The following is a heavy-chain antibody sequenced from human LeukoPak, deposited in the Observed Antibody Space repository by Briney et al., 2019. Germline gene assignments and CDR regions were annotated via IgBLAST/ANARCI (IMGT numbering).Heavy chain of an antibody. CDR2: IRYDGSNK. CDR3: GRAAGFSSGYYNY. V-gene: IGHV3-30*02. CDR1: GFTFSSYG. Sequence: GGSLRLSCAASGFTFSSYGMHWVRQAPGKGLEWVAFIRYDGSNKYYADSVKGRFTISRDNSKNTLYLQMNSLRAEDTAVYYCGRAAGFSSGYYNYWGQGTLVTVSS. J-gene: IGHJ4*02. D-gene: IGHD6-19*01.